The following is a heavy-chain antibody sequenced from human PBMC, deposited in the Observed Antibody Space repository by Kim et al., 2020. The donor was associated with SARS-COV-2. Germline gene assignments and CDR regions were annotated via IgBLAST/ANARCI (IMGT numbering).Heavy chain of an antibody. V-gene: IGHV3-13*04. CDR3: ARAGQQHTPYYYYGMDV. CDR2: IGTAGDT. J-gene: IGHJ6*02. CDR1: GFTFSSYD. D-gene: IGHD6-13*01. Sequence: GGSLRLSCAASGFTFSSYDMHWVRQATGKGLEWVSAIGTAGDTYYPGSVKGRFTISRENAKNSLYLQMNSLRAGDTAVYYCARAGQQHTPYYYYGMDVWGQGTTVTVSS.